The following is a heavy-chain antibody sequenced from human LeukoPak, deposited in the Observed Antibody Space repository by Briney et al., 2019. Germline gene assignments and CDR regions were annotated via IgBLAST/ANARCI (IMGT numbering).Heavy chain of an antibody. V-gene: IGHV4-4*09. J-gene: IGHJ6*03. CDR1: GGSISSYY. CDR2: IYTSGST. D-gene: IGHD3-10*01. Sequence: SETLSLTCTVSGGSISSYYWSLIRQPPGKGLEWIGYIYTSGSTNYNPSLKSRVTISVDTSKNQFSLKLSSVTAADTAVYYCTRIYGSGTSFGYMDVWGKGTTVTVSS. CDR3: TRIYGSGTSFGYMDV.